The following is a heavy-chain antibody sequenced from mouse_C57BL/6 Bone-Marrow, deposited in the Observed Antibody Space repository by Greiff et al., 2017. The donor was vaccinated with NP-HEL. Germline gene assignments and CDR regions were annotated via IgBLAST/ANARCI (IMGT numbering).Heavy chain of an antibody. V-gene: IGHV5-6*02. CDR3: ARRRGSNYLFGY. CDR2: ISSCGSYT. CDR1: GFTFTSYG. J-gene: IGHJ3*01. D-gene: IGHD2-5*01. Sequence: EVMLLESGGDLVKPGGSLKLSCAASGFTFTSYGMSWVRQTPDKRLEWIGTISSCGSYTYYPDNVKGRYTITRDNAKNTLDLKMSRMKSDDTAMYYCARRRGSNYLFGYWGQGTMVTVSA.